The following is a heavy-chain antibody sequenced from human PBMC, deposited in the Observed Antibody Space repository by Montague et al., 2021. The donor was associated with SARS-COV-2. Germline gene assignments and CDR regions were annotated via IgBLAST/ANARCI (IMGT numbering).Heavy chain of an antibody. J-gene: IGHJ4*02. D-gene: IGHD1-1*01. CDR2: ISYGGIT. Sequence: SETLSLTCAVSGVSITSTNWWCLVRQPPGRRLEWMGEISYGGITTNNPPLKSRAAISMDKSRNLFSLKLSSVPAADTAIFYCAGNVLTVPADYWGRGTLVTVS. CDR3: AGNVLTVPADY. V-gene: IGHV4-4*02. CDR1: GVSITSTNW.